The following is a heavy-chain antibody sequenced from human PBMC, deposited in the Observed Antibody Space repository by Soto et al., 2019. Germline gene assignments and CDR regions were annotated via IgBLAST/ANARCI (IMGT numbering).Heavy chain of an antibody. Sequence: GGSLRLSCAASGFTFSSYWMSWVRQAPGKGLEWVANIKQDGSEKYYVDSVKGRFTISRDNAKNSLYLQMNSLRAEDTAVYYCASSEAYYYYYLDVWGKGTTVTVSS. J-gene: IGHJ6*03. CDR1: GFTFSSYW. CDR3: ASSEAYYYYYLDV. CDR2: IKQDGSEK. V-gene: IGHV3-7*01.